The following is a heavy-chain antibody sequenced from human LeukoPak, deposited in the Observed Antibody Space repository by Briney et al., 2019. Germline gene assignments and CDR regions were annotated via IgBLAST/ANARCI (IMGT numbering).Heavy chain of an antibody. CDR1: GYTFTSYG. CDR2: ISAYNSNT. J-gene: IGHJ6*02. D-gene: IGHD6-13*01. Sequence: ASVKVSCKSSGYTFTSYGISWVRQAPGQGLEWMGWISAYNSNTNYAQKLQGRVTMTTDTSTSTAYMELRGLRSDDTAVYYCASFPNAAAGPDYYYYGMDVWGQGTTVTVSS. V-gene: IGHV1-18*01. CDR3: ASFPNAAAGPDYYYYGMDV.